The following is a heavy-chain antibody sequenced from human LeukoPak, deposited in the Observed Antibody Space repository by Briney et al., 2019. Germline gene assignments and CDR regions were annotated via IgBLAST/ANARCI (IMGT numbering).Heavy chain of an antibody. CDR1: GFIFSQYS. J-gene: IGHJ5*02. D-gene: IGHD5-12*01. CDR3: ARDAGNSGYGCDL. CDR2: IRSSSET. V-gene: IGHV3-48*01. Sequence: GSLRLSCAASGFIFSQYSMNWVRRAPGKGLEWVSHIRSSSETFYADSVKGRFTISRDNARNSLYLQMNNLRGEDTAIYYCARDAGNSGYGCDLWGQGTLVTVSS.